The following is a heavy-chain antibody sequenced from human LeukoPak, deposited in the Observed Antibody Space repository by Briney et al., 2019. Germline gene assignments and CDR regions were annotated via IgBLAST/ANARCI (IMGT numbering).Heavy chain of an antibody. CDR2: IYTGGNT. CDR1: GFTFNNYA. J-gene: IGHJ4*02. CDR3: ARGDDSGYYDSFDY. V-gene: IGHV3-23*05. Sequence: PGGSLRLSCAGSGFTFNNYAMNWVRQSPGKGLEWVSTIYTGGNTYYAASVKGRFTISSDFSKHTVFLHMNGMRAEDTAMYYCARGDDSGYYDSFDYWGQGALVTVSS. D-gene: IGHD3-22*01.